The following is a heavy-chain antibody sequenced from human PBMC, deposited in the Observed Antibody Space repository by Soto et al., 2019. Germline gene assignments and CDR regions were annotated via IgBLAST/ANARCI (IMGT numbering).Heavy chain of an antibody. Sequence: GGSLRLSCAASGFTFDDYGMSWVRQAPGKGLEWVSGINWNGGSTGYADSVKGRFTISRDNAKNSLYLQMNSLRAEDTALYHCARESGKRYYDFWSGYYTFDYWGQGTLVTVSS. J-gene: IGHJ4*02. CDR2: INWNGGST. V-gene: IGHV3-20*01. CDR1: GFTFDDYG. D-gene: IGHD3-3*01. CDR3: ARESGKRYYDFWSGYYTFDY.